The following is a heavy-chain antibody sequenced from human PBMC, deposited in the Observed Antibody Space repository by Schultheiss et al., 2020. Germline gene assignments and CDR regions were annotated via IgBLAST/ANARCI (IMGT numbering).Heavy chain of an antibody. J-gene: IGHJ5*02. CDR3: ARDWGSIVVVVAATNWFDP. V-gene: IGHV4-61*02. Sequence: SETLSLTCTVSGGSISSGSYYWSWIRQPAGKGLEWIGRIYTSGSTNYNPSLKSRVTISVDTSKNQFSLKLSSVTAADTAVYYCARDWGSIVVVVAATNWFDPWGQGTLVTVSS. CDR1: GGSISSGSYY. D-gene: IGHD2-15*01. CDR2: IYTSGST.